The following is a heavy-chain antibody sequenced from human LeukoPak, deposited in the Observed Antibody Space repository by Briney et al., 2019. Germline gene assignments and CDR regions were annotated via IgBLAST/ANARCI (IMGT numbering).Heavy chain of an antibody. CDR1: GYSFTSYW. CDR2: IYPGDSDT. V-gene: IGHV5-51*01. J-gene: IGHJ4*02. D-gene: IGHD1-26*01. Sequence: GESLKISCKGSGYSFTSYWIGWVRQMPGKGLEWMGIIYPGDSDTRYSPSFQGQVTISADKSTSTAYLQWSSLKASDTAMYYCARGEYNSGSYQEYYFDYWGQGTLVTVSS. CDR3: ARGEYNSGSYQEYYFDY.